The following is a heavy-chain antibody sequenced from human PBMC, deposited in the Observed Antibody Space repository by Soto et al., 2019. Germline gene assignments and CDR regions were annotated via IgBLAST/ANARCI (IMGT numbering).Heavy chain of an antibody. CDR3: AREGPLIAAAVTNNWFDP. V-gene: IGHV4-30-4*01. D-gene: IGHD6-13*01. CDR1: GGSITGGDNY. CDR2: IYYSGHT. J-gene: IGHJ5*02. Sequence: PSETLSLTCTVSGGSITGGDNYWSWIRQPPGKGLEWIGYIYYSGHTYYNPSLKSRLTISVDTSKNQFSLKLSSVTAADTAVYYCAREGPLIAAAVTNNWFDPWGQGTLVTVSS.